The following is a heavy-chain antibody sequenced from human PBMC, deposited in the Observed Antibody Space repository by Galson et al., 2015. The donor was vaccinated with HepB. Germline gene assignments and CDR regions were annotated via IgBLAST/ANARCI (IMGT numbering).Heavy chain of an antibody. CDR1: GFTFSSYA. D-gene: IGHD6-6*01. V-gene: IGHV3-30-3*01. Sequence: SLRLSCAASGFTFSSYAMHWVRQAPGKGLEWVAVISYDGSNKYYADSVKGRFTISRDNSKNTLYLQMNSLRAEDTAVYYCARVVYSSSWGIDYWGQGTLVTVSS. J-gene: IGHJ4*02. CDR3: ARVVYSSSWGIDY. CDR2: ISYDGSNK.